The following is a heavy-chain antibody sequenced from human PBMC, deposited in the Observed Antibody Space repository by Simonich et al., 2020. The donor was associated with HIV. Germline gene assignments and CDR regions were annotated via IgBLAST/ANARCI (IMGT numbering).Heavy chain of an antibody. CDR1: GFTFDDSA. CDR2: MSGDVDNT. D-gene: IGHD6-13*01. CDR3: AKGARGSSWYYFDY. V-gene: IGHV3-43D*04. J-gene: IGHJ4*02. Sequence: EVQLVESGGVVVQPGGSLRLSCAASGFTFDDSAMPWVRQAQGKGLECVSLMSGDVDNTYYANSVKGRFTISRDNSENSLYLQMNSLRAEDTALYYCAKGARGSSWYYFDYWGQGTLVTVSS.